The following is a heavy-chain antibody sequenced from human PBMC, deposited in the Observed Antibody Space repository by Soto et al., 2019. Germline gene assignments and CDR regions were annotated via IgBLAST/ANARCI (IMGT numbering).Heavy chain of an antibody. V-gene: IGHV1-3*01. J-gene: IGHJ5*02. CDR2: INAGNGNT. CDR3: GRDQSGIGYYVDWFDP. Sequence: ASVKVSCKASGYTFNSHAIHWVRQAPGQRPDWLGWINAGNGNTYYSEKFEGRVTFTRDTAATTVNMELTSLTSEDTAIYYCGRDQSGIGYYVDWFDPWGQGTLVTVSS. D-gene: IGHD3-10*02. CDR1: GYTFNSHA.